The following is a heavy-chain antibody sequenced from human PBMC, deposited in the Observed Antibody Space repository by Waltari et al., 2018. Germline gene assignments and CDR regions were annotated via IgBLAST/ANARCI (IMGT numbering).Heavy chain of an antibody. CDR2: ISGSGGST. V-gene: IGHV3-23*01. Sequence: EAQLLESGGGLVQPGGSLRLSCAASGFTFSSYAMSWVRQAPGKGLEWVSAISGSGGSTYYADSVKGRFTISRDNSKNTLYLQMNSLRAEDTAVYYCAKDRDPIVVVVAANFDYWGQGTLVTVSS. CDR1: GFTFSSYA. J-gene: IGHJ4*02. D-gene: IGHD2-15*01. CDR3: AKDRDPIVVVVAANFDY.